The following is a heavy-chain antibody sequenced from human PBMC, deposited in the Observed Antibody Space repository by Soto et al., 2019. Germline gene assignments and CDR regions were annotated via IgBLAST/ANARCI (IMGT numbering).Heavy chain of an antibody. CDR3: ARGRAQPIQLWFRRTTLDY. CDR1: GFTFSSYG. CDR2: ISSSSSYI. J-gene: IGHJ4*02. V-gene: IGHV3-21*01. D-gene: IGHD5-18*01. Sequence: PGGSLRLSCAASGFTFSSYGMNWVRQAPGKGLEWVSSISSSSSYIYYADSVKGRFTISRDNAKNSLYLQMNSLRAEDTAVYYCARGRAQPIQLWFRRTTLDYWGQGTLVTVSS.